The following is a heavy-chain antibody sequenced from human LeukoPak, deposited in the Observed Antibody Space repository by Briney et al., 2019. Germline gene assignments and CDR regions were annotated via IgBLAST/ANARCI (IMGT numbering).Heavy chain of an antibody. CDR1: SGSISSTTW. D-gene: IGHD6-13*01. J-gene: IGHJ6*02. V-gene: IGHV4-4*02. Sequence: SGTLSLTCTVSSGSISSTTWWSWVRQPPGKGLEWIGEINHSGSIYYNPSLKSRVTISVDKSKNQFSLKLSSVTAADTAVYYCATALGIAAAGTYYYYGMDVWGQGTTVTVSS. CDR2: INHSGSI. CDR3: ATALGIAAAGTYYYYGMDV.